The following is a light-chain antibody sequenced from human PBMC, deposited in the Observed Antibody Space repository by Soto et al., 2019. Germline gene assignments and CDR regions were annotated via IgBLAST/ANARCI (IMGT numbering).Light chain of an antibody. V-gene: IGKV3-20*01. Sequence: EIVLTQSPVTLSLSPGERATLSCRASQSVSSSYLAWYEQKPAQAPRLLIYGASSRANGIPARFSGSGSGTDFTLTISRLEPEDFAVYYCQQYGSSPRITVGQGTRLEIK. CDR3: QQYGSSPRIT. J-gene: IGKJ5*01. CDR2: GAS. CDR1: QSVSSSY.